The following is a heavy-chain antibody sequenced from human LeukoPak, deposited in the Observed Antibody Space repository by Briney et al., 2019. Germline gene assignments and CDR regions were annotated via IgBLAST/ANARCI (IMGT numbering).Heavy chain of an antibody. V-gene: IGHV4-39*01. Sequence: KPSETLSLTCTVSGGSISSSSYYWGWIRQPPGKGLEWIGSIYYSGSTYYNPSLKSRVTISVDTSKNQFSLKLSSVTAADTAVYYCARRMWFGELYYFDYWGRGTLVTVSS. CDR1: GGSISSSSYY. CDR2: IYYSGST. D-gene: IGHD3-10*01. J-gene: IGHJ4*02. CDR3: ARRMWFGELYYFDY.